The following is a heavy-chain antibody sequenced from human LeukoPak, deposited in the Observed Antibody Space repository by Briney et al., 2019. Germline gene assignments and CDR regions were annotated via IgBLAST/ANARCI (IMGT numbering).Heavy chain of an antibody. CDR2: TNSGGTST. V-gene: IGHV3-23*01. Sequence: GGSLRLSCATSGFPFSDFSMSWVRQAPGKGLEWISTTNSGGTSTYYAESVKGRFTISRDNSRNTLYLQMSSLRVEDTAVYYCAKQSYARSLGEGGPGTLVSVSS. CDR3: AKQSYARSLGE. D-gene: IGHD2-8*01. CDR1: GFPFSDFS. J-gene: IGHJ4*02.